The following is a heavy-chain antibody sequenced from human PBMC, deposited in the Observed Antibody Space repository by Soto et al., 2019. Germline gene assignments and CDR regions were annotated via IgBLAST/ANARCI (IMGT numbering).Heavy chain of an antibody. CDR1: GYTFTSYV. Sequence: QVQLVQSGAEVKKPGASVKVSCESSGYTFTSYVIHWVRQAPGQRLEWMGWINAGNSNTKYSQKFQDRVTITRDTSSSTAYMELSSLRSEDTAVYYCATLIVDIVETDKNDYWGQGTLVTVSS. CDR3: ATLIVDIVETDKNDY. D-gene: IGHD5-12*01. CDR2: INAGNSNT. V-gene: IGHV1-3*01. J-gene: IGHJ4*02.